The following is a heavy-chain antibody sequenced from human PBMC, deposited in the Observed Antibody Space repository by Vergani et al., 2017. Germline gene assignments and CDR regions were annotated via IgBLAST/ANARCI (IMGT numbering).Heavy chain of an antibody. CDR2: IKQDGSEK. CDR3: ARAYCSGTSCYFDY. CDR1: GFTFSSYW. V-gene: IGHV3-7*03. Sequence: EVQLVESGGGLVQPGGSLRLSCAASGFTFSSYWMSWVRQAPGKGLEWVANIKQDGSEKYYVDSVKGRFTISRDNAKNSLYLQMDSLRAEDTAVYYCARAYCSGTSCYFDYWGQGTLVTVSS. D-gene: IGHD2-2*01. J-gene: IGHJ4*02.